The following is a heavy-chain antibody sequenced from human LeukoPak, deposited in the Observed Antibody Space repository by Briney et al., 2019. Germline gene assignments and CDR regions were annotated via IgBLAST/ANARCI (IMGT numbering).Heavy chain of an antibody. CDR3: ARVGSGWTVYYFDY. D-gene: IGHD6-19*01. Sequence: ASVKVSFKASGYTFTSYGISWVRQAPGQGLEWMGWISAYNGNTNYAQKLQGRVTMTTDTSTSTAYMELRSLRSDDTAVYYCARVGSGWTVYYFDYWGQGTLVTVSS. J-gene: IGHJ4*02. CDR2: ISAYNGNT. V-gene: IGHV1-18*01. CDR1: GYTFTSYG.